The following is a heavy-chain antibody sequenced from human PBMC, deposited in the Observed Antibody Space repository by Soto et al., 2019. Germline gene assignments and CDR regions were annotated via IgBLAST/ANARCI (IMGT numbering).Heavy chain of an antibody. J-gene: IGHJ4*02. CDR2: ISAYNGNT. V-gene: IGHV1-18*01. CDR1: GYTFTSYA. Sequence: ASVKVSCKASGYTFTSYAMHWVRQAPGQGLEWMGWISAYNGNTNYAQKLQGRVTMTTDTSTSTAYMELRSLRSDDTAVYYCARDRGIAAAGDYWGQRTLVTVSS. D-gene: IGHD6-13*01. CDR3: ARDRGIAAAGDY.